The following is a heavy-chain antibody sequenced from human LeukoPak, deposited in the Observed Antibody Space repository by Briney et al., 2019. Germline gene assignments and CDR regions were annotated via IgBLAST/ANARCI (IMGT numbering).Heavy chain of an antibody. D-gene: IGHD3-3*01. V-gene: IGHV1-69*13. CDR3: ASGLRFSVGDYYYYMDV. J-gene: IGHJ6*03. CDR1: GGTFSSYA. Sequence: GASVKVSCKASGGTFSSYAISWVRQAPGQGLEWMRGIIPIFGTANYAQKFQGRVTITADESTSTAYMELSSLRSEDTAVYYCASGLRFSVGDYYYYMDVWGKGTTVTVSS. CDR2: IIPIFGTA.